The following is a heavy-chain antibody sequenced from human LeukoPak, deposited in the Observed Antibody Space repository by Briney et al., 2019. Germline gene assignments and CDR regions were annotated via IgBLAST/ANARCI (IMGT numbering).Heavy chain of an antibody. Sequence: SGGSLRLSCAASGFTFSSYGMHWVRQAPGKGLEWVAVISYDGSNEYYADSVKGRFTISRDNSKNTLYLQMNSLRAEGTAVYYCASTSGWYEPIDYWGQGTLVTVSS. CDR3: ASTSGWYEPIDY. D-gene: IGHD6-19*01. CDR1: GFTFSSYG. V-gene: IGHV3-30*03. J-gene: IGHJ4*02. CDR2: ISYDGSNE.